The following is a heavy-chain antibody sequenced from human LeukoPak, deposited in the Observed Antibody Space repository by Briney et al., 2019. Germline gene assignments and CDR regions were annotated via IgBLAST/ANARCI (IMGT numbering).Heavy chain of an antibody. CDR1: GYTFTGYY. J-gene: IGHJ4*02. V-gene: IGHV1-2*02. CDR3: ARGYCGGDCYYFDY. CDR2: INPNSGGT. Sequence: ASVKVSCKASGYTFTGYYMHWVRQAPGQGLEWMEWINPNSGGTNYAQKFQGRVTMTRDTSISTAYMELSRLRSDDTAVYYCARGYCGGDCYYFDYWGQGTLVTVSS. D-gene: IGHD2-21*02.